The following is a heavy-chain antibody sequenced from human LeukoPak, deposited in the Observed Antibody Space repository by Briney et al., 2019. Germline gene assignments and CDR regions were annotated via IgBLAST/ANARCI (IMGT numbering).Heavy chain of an antibody. V-gene: IGHV5-51*01. CDR3: ARLGYDFWSGYYANWFDP. CDR1: GYSFTSYW. D-gene: IGHD3-3*01. Sequence: LGESLKISCKGSGYSFTSYWIGWVRQMPGKGLEWMGIIYPGDSDTRYSPSFQGQVTISADKSISTAYLRWSSLKASDTAMYYCARLGYDFWSGYYANWFDPWGQGTLVTVSS. CDR2: IYPGDSDT. J-gene: IGHJ5*02.